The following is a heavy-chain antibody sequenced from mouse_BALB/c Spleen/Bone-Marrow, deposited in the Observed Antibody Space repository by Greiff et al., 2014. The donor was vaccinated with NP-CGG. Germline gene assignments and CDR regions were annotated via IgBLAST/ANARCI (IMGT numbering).Heavy chain of an antibody. D-gene: IGHD2-1*01. V-gene: IGHV7-3*02. CDR2: IRNKANGYTT. CDR1: GFTFTDYY. Sequence: EVHLVESGGGLVQPGGSLRLSCATSGFTFTDYYMSWVRQPPGKALEWLGFIRNKANGYTTEYSASMKGRFTISRDNSQSILYLQMNTLRAEDSATYYCAREGVYYGNPYWYFDVWGAGTTVTVSS. J-gene: IGHJ1*01. CDR3: AREGVYYGNPYWYFDV.